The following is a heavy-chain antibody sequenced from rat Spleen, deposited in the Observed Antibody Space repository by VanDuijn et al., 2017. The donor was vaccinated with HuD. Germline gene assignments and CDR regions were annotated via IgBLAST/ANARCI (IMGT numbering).Heavy chain of an antibody. J-gene: IGHJ2*01. CDR1: GFTFSNYD. V-gene: IGHV5-7*01. CDR2: VSSDSRRT. Sequence: EVQLVESGGGLVQPGRSMKLSCAASGFTFSNYDMAWVRQAPKKGLEWVATVSSDSRRTNFRDSVKGRFTISRDNAKSILSLQMDSLRSEDTATYYCVRRPYSFNNYIYFDYWGQGVMVTVSS. CDR3: VRRPYSFNNYIYFDY. D-gene: IGHD1-2*01.